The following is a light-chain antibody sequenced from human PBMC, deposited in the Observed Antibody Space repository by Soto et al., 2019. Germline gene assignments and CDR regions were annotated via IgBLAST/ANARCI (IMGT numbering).Light chain of an antibody. J-gene: IGLJ1*01. Sequence: QSVLTQPPAASGTPGQKVTVSCAGISSNIGSYTVNWYQQLPGTAPKLVIYSNHQRPSGVPDRFSGSKSGTSASLAISGLQSEDEDDYYCAAWDDRLNGSVFGSGTKLTVL. V-gene: IGLV1-44*01. CDR2: SNH. CDR3: AAWDDRLNGSV. CDR1: SSNIGSYT.